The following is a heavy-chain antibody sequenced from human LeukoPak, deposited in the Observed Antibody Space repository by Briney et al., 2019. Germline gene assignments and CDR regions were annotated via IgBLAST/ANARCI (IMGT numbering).Heavy chain of an antibody. J-gene: IGHJ3*02. V-gene: IGHV4-59*01. Sequence: PSETLSLTCTVSGGSISSYYWSWIRQSPGKGLEWIGYIYYSRSTNYNPSLKSRVTISVDTSKNQFSLKLSSVTAADTAVYYCARDTGGMYDSGAFDIWGQGTMVTVSS. D-gene: IGHD3-22*01. CDR2: IYYSRST. CDR3: ARDTGGMYDSGAFDI. CDR1: GGSISSYY.